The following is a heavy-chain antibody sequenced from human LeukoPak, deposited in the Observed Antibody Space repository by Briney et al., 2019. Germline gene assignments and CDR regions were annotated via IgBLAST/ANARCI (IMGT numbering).Heavy chain of an antibody. CDR2: IIPILGIA. CDR3: AVRYCSSTSCFP. J-gene: IGHJ5*02. D-gene: IGHD2-2*01. V-gene: IGHV1-69*04. Sequence: SVKVSRKASGGTFSSYAISWVRQAPGQGLEWMGRIIPILGIANYAQKFQGRVTITADKSTSTAYMELSSLRCEDTAVYYCAVRYCSSTSCFPWGEGTLVTVSS. CDR1: GGTFSSYA.